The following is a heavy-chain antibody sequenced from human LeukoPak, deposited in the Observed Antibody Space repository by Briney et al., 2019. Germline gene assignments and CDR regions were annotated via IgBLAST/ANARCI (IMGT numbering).Heavy chain of an antibody. CDR1: GFTFSSYS. D-gene: IGHD6-13*01. J-gene: IGHJ5*02. CDR3: ARAQKRAAAGSRTGFDP. V-gene: IGHV3-48*04. Sequence: PGGSLRLSCAASGFTFSSYSMNWVRQAPGKGLEWVSYISSSSSTIYYADSVKGRFTISRDNAKNSLYLQMNSLRAEDTAVYYCARAQKRAAAGSRTGFDPWGQGTLVTVSS. CDR2: ISSSSSTI.